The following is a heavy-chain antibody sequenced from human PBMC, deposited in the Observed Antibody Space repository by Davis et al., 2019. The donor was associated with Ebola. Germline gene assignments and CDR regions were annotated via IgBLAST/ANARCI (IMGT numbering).Heavy chain of an antibody. CDR1: GYSISSGYY. CDR3: ARDSIAAAGIFWWFDP. V-gene: IGHV4-4*07. J-gene: IGHJ5*02. CDR2: IYTSGST. D-gene: IGHD6-13*01. Sequence: PGGSLRLSCTVSGYSISSGYYWSWIRQPAGKGLEWIGRIYTSGSTNYNPSLKSRVTMSVDTSKNQFSLKLSSVTAANTAVYYCARDSIAAAGIFWWFDPWGQGTLVTVSS.